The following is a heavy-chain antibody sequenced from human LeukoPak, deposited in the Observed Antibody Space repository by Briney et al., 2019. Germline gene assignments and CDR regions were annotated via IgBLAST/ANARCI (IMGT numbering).Heavy chain of an antibody. CDR2: IYPDDSDT. CDR3: ARQIAEVGTSRYLDI. D-gene: IGHD6-13*01. V-gene: IGHV5-51*01. CDR1: GYGFTSYW. J-gene: IGHJ2*01. Sequence: GESLQISCKGSGYGFTSYWIAWVRRMPGKGLEYMGVIYPDDSDTRYSPSFQGQVTISADKSISTAHLQWSSLKASDTAMYYCARQIAEVGTSRYLDIWGRGTLVTVSS.